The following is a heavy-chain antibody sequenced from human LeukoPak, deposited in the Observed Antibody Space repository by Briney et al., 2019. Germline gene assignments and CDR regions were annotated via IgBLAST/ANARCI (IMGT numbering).Heavy chain of an antibody. D-gene: IGHD3-9*01. J-gene: IGHJ4*02. CDR3: ARDSDDILTGYSPFDY. Sequence: ASVKVSCKASGYTFTSYAMHWVRQAPGQRLEWMGWINAGNGNTKYSQKFQGRVTITRDTSASTAYMELRSLRSDDTAVYYCARDSDDILTGYSPFDYWGQGPLVTVSS. CDR1: GYTFTSYA. V-gene: IGHV1-3*01. CDR2: INAGNGNT.